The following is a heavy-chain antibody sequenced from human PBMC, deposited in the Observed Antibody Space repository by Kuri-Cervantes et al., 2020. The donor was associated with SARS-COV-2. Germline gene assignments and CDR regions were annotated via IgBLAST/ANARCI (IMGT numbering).Heavy chain of an antibody. Sequence: GESLKISCAASGFTFDDYGMSWVRRAPGKGLEWVSSISSSSSYIYYADSVKGRFTISRDNAKNSLYLQMNSLRAEDTAVYYCARDLNGDYLVDYWGQGTLVTVSS. CDR2: ISSSSSYI. J-gene: IGHJ4*02. CDR3: ARDLNGDYLVDY. CDR1: GFTFDDYG. D-gene: IGHD4-17*01. V-gene: IGHV3-21*01.